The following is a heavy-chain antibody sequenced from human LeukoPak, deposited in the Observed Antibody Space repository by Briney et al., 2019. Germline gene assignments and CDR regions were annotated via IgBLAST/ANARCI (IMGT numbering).Heavy chain of an antibody. V-gene: IGHV3-7*01. Sequence: QPGGSLRLSCAASGFTFSSYWMSWVRQAPGKGLEWVANIEQDGSEKYYVDSVKGRSTISRDNAKNSLYLQMNSLRAEDTAVYYCASLGDFWSGFTKRFDYWGQGTLVTVSS. CDR2: IEQDGSEK. D-gene: IGHD3-3*01. CDR1: GFTFSSYW. J-gene: IGHJ4*02. CDR3: ASLGDFWSGFTKRFDY.